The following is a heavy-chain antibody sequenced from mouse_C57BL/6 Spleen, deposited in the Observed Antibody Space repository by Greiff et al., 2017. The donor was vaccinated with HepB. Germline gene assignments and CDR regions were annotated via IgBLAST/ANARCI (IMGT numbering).Heavy chain of an antibody. CDR1: GYSITSGYY. J-gene: IGHJ3*01. CDR3: ARADRTWFAY. Sequence: DVKLQESGPGLVKPSQSLSLTCSVTGYSITSGYYWNWIRQFPGNKLEWMGYISYDGSNNYNPSLKNRISITRDTSKNQFFLKLNSVTTEDTATYYCARADRTWFAYWGQRTLVTVSA. V-gene: IGHV3-6*01. CDR2: ISYDGSN.